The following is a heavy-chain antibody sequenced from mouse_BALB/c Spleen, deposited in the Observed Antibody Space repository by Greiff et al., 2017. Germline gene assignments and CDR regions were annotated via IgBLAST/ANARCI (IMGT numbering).Heavy chain of an antibody. V-gene: IGHV14-3*02. J-gene: IGHJ1*01. CDR2: IDPANGNT. Sequence: VQLKESGAELVKPGASVKLSCTASGFNIKDTYMHWVKQRPEQGLEWIGRIDPANGNTKYDPKFQGKATITADTSSNTAYLQLSSLTSEDTAVYYCARNWGWYFDVWGAGTTVTVSS. CDR3: ARNWGWYFDV. CDR1: GFNIKDTY. D-gene: IGHD4-1*01.